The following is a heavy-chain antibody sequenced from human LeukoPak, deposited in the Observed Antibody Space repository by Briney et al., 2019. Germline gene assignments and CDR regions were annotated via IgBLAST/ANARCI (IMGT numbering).Heavy chain of an antibody. J-gene: IGHJ4*02. Sequence: SETLSLTCTVSGGSISSSSYYWGWIRQPPGKGLEWIGSIYYSGSTYYNPSLKSRVTISVDASKNQFSLKLSSVTAADTAVYYCARRNYDSSGYLYYFDYWGQGTLVTVSS. CDR3: ARRNYDSSGYLYYFDY. V-gene: IGHV4-39*01. D-gene: IGHD3-22*01. CDR2: IYYSGST. CDR1: GGSISSSSYY.